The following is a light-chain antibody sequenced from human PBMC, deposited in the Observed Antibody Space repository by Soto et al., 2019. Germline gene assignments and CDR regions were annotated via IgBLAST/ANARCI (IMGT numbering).Light chain of an antibody. V-gene: IGLV1-44*01. CDR3: AAWDDSLNGHYV. CDR2: SDN. J-gene: IGLJ1*01. Sequence: QSVLTQPPSASGTPGQRVIISCSGSMANIGRNTANWYQQLPGTAPKVLIYSDNQRPSGVPDRFSGSKSATSASLAISGRQSEDEADYYCAAWDDSLNGHYVFGTGTKVTVL. CDR1: MANIGRNT.